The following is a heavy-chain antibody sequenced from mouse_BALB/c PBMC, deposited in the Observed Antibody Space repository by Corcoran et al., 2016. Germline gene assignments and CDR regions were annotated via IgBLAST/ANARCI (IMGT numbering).Heavy chain of an antibody. Sequence: EIQLQQTGPELEKPGASVKISCKASGYSFTDYIMLWVKQSHGKSLEWIGNINPYYGSTSYNLKFKGKATLTVDKSSSTAYMQLNSLTSEDSAVYYCARWDDGYPYAMDYWVQGTSVTVSS. J-gene: IGHJ4*01. D-gene: IGHD2-3*01. CDR2: INPYYGST. V-gene: IGHV1-39*01. CDR3: ARWDDGYPYAMDY. CDR1: GYSFTDYI.